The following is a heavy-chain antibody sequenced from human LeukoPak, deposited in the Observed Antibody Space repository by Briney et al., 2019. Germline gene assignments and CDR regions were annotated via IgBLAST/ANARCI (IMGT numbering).Heavy chain of an antibody. V-gene: IGHV3-66*01. CDR1: GFTVSSNY. CDR3: AREPPDYYYYGMDV. Sequence: PGGSLRLSCAASGFTVSSNYMSWVRQAPGKGLEWVSVIYSGGSTYYADSVKGRFTISRDNSKNTLYLQMNSLRAEDTDVYYCAREPPDYYYYGMDVWGQGTTVTVSS. J-gene: IGHJ6*02. D-gene: IGHD1-14*01. CDR2: IYSGGST.